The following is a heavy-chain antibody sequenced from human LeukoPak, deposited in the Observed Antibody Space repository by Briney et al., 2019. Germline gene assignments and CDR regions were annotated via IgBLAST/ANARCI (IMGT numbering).Heavy chain of an antibody. CDR1: GDFITGSTYY. D-gene: IGHD3-22*01. J-gene: IGHJ4*02. V-gene: IGHV4-39*01. CDR3: ARQYYDSTGYYYFDY. Sequence: SETLSLTCTVSGDFITGSTYYWGWIRQPPGKGLEWIGSMYYSGSTYSNPSLRSRFTMSADTSKNQFSLNLKSVTAADTAVYYCARQYYDSTGYYYFDYWGQGTLVTVSS. CDR2: MYYSGST.